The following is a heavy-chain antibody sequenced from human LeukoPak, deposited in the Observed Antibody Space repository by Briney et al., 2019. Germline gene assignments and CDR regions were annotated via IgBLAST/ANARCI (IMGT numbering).Heavy chain of an antibody. D-gene: IGHD3-3*01. Sequence: ASVKVSCKASGCTFTNYYMVWVRQAPGQGLEWMGIINPSSGTTNYAQKFQGRVTMTRDMSTSTVYMELSSLRSEDTAVYYCARGPHKRTYDRDNWFDPWGQGTLVTVSS. J-gene: IGHJ5*02. CDR2: INPSSGTT. CDR1: GCTFTNYY. V-gene: IGHV1-46*01. CDR3: ARGPHKRTYDRDNWFDP.